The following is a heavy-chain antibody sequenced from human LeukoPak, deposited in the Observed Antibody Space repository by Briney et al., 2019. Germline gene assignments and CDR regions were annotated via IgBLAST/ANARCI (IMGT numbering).Heavy chain of an antibody. J-gene: IGHJ4*02. CDR3: ARIGLWFGGNDY. Sequence: GGSLRLSCAASGFTFSSYEMNWVRQAPGKGLEWVSYISSSGSTIYYADSVKGRFTISRDNAKNSLYLQMNSLRAEDTAVYYCARIGLWFGGNDYWGQGTLVIVSS. CDR2: ISSSGSTI. V-gene: IGHV3-48*03. D-gene: IGHD3-10*01. CDR1: GFTFSSYE.